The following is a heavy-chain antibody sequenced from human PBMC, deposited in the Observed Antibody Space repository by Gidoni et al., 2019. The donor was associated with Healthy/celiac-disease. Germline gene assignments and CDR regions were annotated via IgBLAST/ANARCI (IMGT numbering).Heavy chain of an antibody. D-gene: IGHD3-10*01. CDR3: TTDPPYGSGSYYN. Sequence: EVQLVESGGGLVKPGGSLRLSCAASGFTFSNAWMSWVRQAPGKGLEWVGRIKSKTDGGTTDYAAPVKGRFTISRDDSKNTLYLQMNSLKTEDTAVYYCTTDPPYGSGSYYNWGQGTLVTVSS. CDR1: GFTFSNAW. CDR2: IKSKTDGGTT. J-gene: IGHJ4*02. V-gene: IGHV3-15*01.